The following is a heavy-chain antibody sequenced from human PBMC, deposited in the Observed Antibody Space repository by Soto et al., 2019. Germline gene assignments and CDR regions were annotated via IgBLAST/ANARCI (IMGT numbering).Heavy chain of an antibody. CDR2: IDPSDSQT. D-gene: IGHD3-22*01. CDR3: ARQIYDSDTGPNFQYYFDS. CDR1: GYSFAGYW. Sequence: PXECLKICVKGSGYSFAGYWITWVRQNPGKGLEWMGRIDPSDSQTYYSPSFRGHVTISVTKSITTVFLQWSSLRASDTAMYYCARQIYDSDTGPNFQYYFDSWGQGTPVTVSS. J-gene: IGHJ4*02. V-gene: IGHV5-10-1*01.